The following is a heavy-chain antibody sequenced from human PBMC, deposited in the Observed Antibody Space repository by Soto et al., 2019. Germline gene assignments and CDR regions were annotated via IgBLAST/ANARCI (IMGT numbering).Heavy chain of an antibody. Sequence: GSLRLSCAASGFTFTAYYMSWIRQAPGKGLEWVSYISSSGSTIYYADSVKGRFTISRDNTKNSLYLQMNSLRAEDMAVYYCATTLKPVELDYWGQGTLVTVSS. CDR1: GFTFTAYY. V-gene: IGHV3-11*01. J-gene: IGHJ4*02. CDR3: ATTLKPVELDY. CDR2: ISSSGSTI.